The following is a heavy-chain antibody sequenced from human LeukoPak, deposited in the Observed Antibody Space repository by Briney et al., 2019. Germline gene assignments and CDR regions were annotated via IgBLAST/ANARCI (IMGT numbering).Heavy chain of an antibody. D-gene: IGHD6-19*01. V-gene: IGHV4-34*01. J-gene: IGHJ4*02. CDR2: VMHSGST. CDR3: ARGGRTCVAVTAVAGLKLLDY. Sequence: SETLSLTCAVYGGSFSGYYWSWFREPPGRGLGWIGGVMHSGSTNYNPSLRRRVTISVDPPQHQSSLKLSSVTAADTAVYPCARGGRTCVAVTAVAGLKLLDYWCQGTLVTVSS. CDR1: GGSFSGYY.